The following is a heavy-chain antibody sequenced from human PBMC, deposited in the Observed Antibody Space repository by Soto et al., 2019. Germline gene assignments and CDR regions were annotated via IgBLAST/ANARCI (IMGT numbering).Heavy chain of an antibody. CDR1: GFTFSSYA. D-gene: IGHD6-19*01. Sequence: QVQLVESGGGVVQPGRSLRLSCAASGFTFSSYAMHWVRQAPGKGLEWVAVISYDGSNKYYADSVKGRFTISRDNSKNTLYLQMNSLRAEDTAVYYCASRSSGWYALPYYYYGMDVWCQGTTVTVSS. CDR3: ASRSSGWYALPYYYYGMDV. CDR2: ISYDGSNK. J-gene: IGHJ6*02. V-gene: IGHV3-30-3*01.